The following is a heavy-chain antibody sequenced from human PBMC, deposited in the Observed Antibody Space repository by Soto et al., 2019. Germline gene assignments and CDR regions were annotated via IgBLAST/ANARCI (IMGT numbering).Heavy chain of an antibody. CDR1: GFTFSSYS. V-gene: IGHV3-21*01. D-gene: IGHD5-18*01. CDR3: ARDQPGYSYGYGLGY. Sequence: EVQLVESWGGLVKPGGSLRLSCAASGFTFSSYSMNWVRQAPGKGLEWVSSISSSSSYIYYADSVKGRFTISRDNANNSLYLQMNSLRAEDTAVYYCARDQPGYSYGYGLGYWGQGTLVTVSS. J-gene: IGHJ4*02. CDR2: ISSSSSYI.